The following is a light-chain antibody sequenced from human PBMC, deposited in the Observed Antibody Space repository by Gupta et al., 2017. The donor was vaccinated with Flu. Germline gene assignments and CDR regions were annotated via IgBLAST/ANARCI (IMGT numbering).Light chain of an antibody. V-gene: IGLV2-11*01. CDR3: CSFAGSDTLV. CDR1: TSDIGAYDY. Sequence: SALTQPRSVSGSPGQSVTISCTGSTSDIGAYDYVSWFQQHPGKAPKLIIYDVTKRSSGVPARFSGSKSANTASLTISALQEEEEADYHCCSFAGSDTLVFGGGTKLTVL. CDR2: DVT. J-gene: IGLJ2*01.